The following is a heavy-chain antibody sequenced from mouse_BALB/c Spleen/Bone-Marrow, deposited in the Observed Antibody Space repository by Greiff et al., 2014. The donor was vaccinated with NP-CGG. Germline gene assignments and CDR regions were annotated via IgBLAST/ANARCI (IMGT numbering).Heavy chain of an antibody. V-gene: IGHV1-82*01. CDR2: IYPGGGDT. CDR3: ARGRDWDAWFAY. Sequence: QVQLQQSGPELVKPGASVKISCKASGYAFSSSWMNWVKQRPGQGLEWIGRIYPGGGDTNYNGKFKGKATLTADKSSSTAYMQLSSLTSVDSAVYFCARGRDWDAWFAYWGQGTLVTVSA. D-gene: IGHD4-1*01. CDR1: GYAFSSSW. J-gene: IGHJ3*01.